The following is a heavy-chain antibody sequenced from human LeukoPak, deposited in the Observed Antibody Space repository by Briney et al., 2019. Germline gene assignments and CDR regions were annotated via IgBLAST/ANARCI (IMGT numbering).Heavy chain of an antibody. CDR1: GFTFSSYA. CDR3: ASSYSSSWNYYYYYMDV. J-gene: IGHJ6*03. D-gene: IGHD6-13*01. Sequence: PGRSLRLPCAASGFTFSSYAMHWVRQAPGKGLEWVAVISYDGSNKYYADSVKGRFTISRDNSKNTLYLQMNSLRAEDTAVYYCASSYSSSWNYYYYYMDVWGKGTTVTVSS. V-gene: IGHV3-30*01. CDR2: ISYDGSNK.